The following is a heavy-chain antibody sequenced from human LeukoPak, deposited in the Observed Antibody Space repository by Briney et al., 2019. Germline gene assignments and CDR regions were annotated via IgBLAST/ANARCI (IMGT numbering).Heavy chain of an antibody. CDR1: GFTFSGYL. J-gene: IGHJ6*02. CDR3: ARGPTMYGMDV. Sequence: PGGSLRLSCEASGFTFSGYLMHWVRQAPGKGLVWVSRINTDGSITSYADSVRGRFTISRDNSKNTMYLQMNSLRAEDTAIYYCARGPTMYGMDVWGQGTTVTVSS. V-gene: IGHV3-74*01. CDR2: INTDGSIT.